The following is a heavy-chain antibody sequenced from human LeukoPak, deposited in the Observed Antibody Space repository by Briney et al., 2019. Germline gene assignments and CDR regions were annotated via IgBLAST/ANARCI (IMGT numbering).Heavy chain of an antibody. Sequence: SETLSLTCSVSGGSISSSNYYWGWIRQPPGKGLEWIGSLYYSGSTNYNPSLKSRVTISVDTSKNQFSLKLSSVTAADTAVYYCARGGRFAHTDYWGQGTLVTVSS. D-gene: IGHD3-16*01. CDR3: ARGGRFAHTDY. V-gene: IGHV4-39*07. CDR2: LYYSGST. CDR1: GGSISSSNYY. J-gene: IGHJ4*02.